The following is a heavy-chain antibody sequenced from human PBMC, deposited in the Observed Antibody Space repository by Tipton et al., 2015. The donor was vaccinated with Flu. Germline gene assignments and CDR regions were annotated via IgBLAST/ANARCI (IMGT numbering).Heavy chain of an antibody. J-gene: IGHJ4*02. V-gene: IGHV4-4*07. Sequence: TLSLTCTVSGGSINSYYWSWIRQPAGKGLEWIGRIYSSGSTNYNPSLKSRVTMLVDTSKNQFSLKMSSVTAADTAVYYCARFSVRGESDYWGQGTLVTVPS. CDR3: ARFSVRGESDY. D-gene: IGHD3-10*01. CDR1: GGSINSYY. CDR2: IYSSGST.